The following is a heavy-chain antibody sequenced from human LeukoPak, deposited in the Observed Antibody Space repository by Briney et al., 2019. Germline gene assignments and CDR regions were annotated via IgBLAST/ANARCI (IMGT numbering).Heavy chain of an antibody. D-gene: IGHD6-19*01. V-gene: IGHV3-72*01. CDR2: IRNKPNDYTT. J-gene: IGHJ5*02. CDR3: TRSSSGWYNWFDP. Sequence: SGGSLRLSCAASGFTSSDHYMDWVRQAPGKGLEWVGRIRNKPNDYTTEYAASVRGRFTISRDDSKNSVYLQMNSLKIEGTAVYYCTRSSSGWYNWFDPWGQGTLVTVSS. CDR1: GFTSSDHY.